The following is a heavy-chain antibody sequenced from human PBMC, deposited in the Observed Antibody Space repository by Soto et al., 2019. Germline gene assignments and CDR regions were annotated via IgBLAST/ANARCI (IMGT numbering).Heavy chain of an antibody. J-gene: IGHJ4*02. D-gene: IGHD3-10*01. V-gene: IGHV1-69*02. CDR2: IIPILGIA. Sequence: QVQLVQSGAEVKKPGSSVKVSCKASGGTFSSYTISWVRQAPGQGLEWMGRIIPILGIANYAQKFQGRVTITADKSTRTAYMELSSLRSEDTAVYYCASSIGTLVRGVIALDYWGQGTLVTVSS. CDR3: ASSIGTLVRGVIALDY. CDR1: GGTFSSYT.